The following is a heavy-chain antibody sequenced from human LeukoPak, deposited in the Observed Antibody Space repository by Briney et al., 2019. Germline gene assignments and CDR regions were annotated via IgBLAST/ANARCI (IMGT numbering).Heavy chain of an antibody. V-gene: IGHV1-69*05. CDR3: ARDAGSALDY. CDR2: IIPIFGTA. J-gene: IGHJ4*02. CDR1: GGTFSSYA. D-gene: IGHD1-26*01. Sequence: ASVKVSCKASGGTFSSYAISWVRQAPGQGLEWMGRIIPIFGTANYAQKFQGRVTITTDESTSTAYMALSSLRSEDTAVYYCARDAGSALDYWGQGTLVTVSS.